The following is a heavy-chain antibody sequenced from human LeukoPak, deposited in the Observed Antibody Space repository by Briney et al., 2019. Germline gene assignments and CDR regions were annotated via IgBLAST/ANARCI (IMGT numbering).Heavy chain of an antibody. J-gene: IGHJ3*02. CDR2: KFSHDDST. D-gene: IGHD5-12*01. V-gene: IGHV1-46*02. CDR1: GYNFNSHH. CDR3: ARAGWLPHENAFDI. Sequence: GASVKVSCKTSGYNFNSHHVHWVRQAPGQGLEWMGVKFSHDDSTSNAQKLQGRVTMTTDTSTSTAYMELRSLRSDDTAVYYCARAGWLPHENAFDIWGQGTMVTVSS.